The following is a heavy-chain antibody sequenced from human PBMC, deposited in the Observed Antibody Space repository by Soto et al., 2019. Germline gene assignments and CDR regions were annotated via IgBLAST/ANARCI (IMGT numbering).Heavy chain of an antibody. CDR2: ISWNSGNI. J-gene: IGHJ4*02. V-gene: IGHV3-9*01. Sequence: EVQLVESGGGLVQPGRSLRLSCAASGFTFDDYAMHWVRQAPGKGLEWVSGISWNSGNIGYADSVKGRFTISRDNAKNSLYLHMNSLRADDTALYYCAKGGYLSGWKGAYGGQGTLVIVSS. D-gene: IGHD6-19*01. CDR3: AKGGYLSGWKGAY. CDR1: GFTFDDYA.